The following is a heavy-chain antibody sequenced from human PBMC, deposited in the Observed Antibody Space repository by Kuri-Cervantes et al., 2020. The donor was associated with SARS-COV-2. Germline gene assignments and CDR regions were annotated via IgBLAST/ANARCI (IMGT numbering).Heavy chain of an antibody. V-gene: IGHV5-51*01. Sequence: GGSLRLSCKGSGYSFTSFWIGWVRQMPGKGLEWMGIIYPGDSDTRYSPSFQGQVTISADKSISTAYLQWSSLKASDTAMYYCASTVAFWSGYYDYWGQGTLVTVSS. CDR3: ASTVAFWSGYYDY. J-gene: IGHJ4*02. CDR1: GYSFTSFW. CDR2: IYPGDSDT. D-gene: IGHD3-3*01.